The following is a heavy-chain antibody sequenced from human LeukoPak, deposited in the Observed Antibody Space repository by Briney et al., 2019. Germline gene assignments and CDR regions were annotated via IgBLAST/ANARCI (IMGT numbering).Heavy chain of an antibody. D-gene: IGHD5-12*01. CDR2: IYDSGST. CDR1: GGSISSYY. CDR3: ARDLALLDIPGARHWYFDL. V-gene: IGHV4-59*01. J-gene: IGHJ2*01. Sequence: SETLSLTCTVSGGSISSYYWSWIRQPPGKGLEWIGYIYDSGSTNYNPSLKSRVTISVDTSKNQFSLKLSSVTAADTAVYYCARDLALLDIPGARHWYFDLWGRGTLVTVSS.